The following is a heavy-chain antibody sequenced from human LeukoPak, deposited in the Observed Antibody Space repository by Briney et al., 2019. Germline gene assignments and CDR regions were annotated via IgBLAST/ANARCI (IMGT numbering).Heavy chain of an antibody. Sequence: QTGGSLRLSCAASGFTFSSYSMNWVRQAPGKGLEWVSAISASGDSASFADSVKGRFTISRDNLKNTLYLQMNSLRAEDTAVYYCAKDPNWGSPKYYFDYWGQGTLVTVSS. CDR3: AKDPNWGSPKYYFDY. J-gene: IGHJ4*02. CDR1: GFTFSSYS. D-gene: IGHD3-16*01. V-gene: IGHV3-23*01. CDR2: ISASGDSA.